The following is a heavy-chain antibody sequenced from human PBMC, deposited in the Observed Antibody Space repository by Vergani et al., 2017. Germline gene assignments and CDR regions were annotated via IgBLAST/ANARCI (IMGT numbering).Heavy chain of an antibody. CDR3: ARHTTYTDS. Sequence: EVELVQSGPEMRKPGASLKISCKGSEYSFGNYWIGWVRQMPGKGLEWMGIIYPADSDTRYSPSFQGQVTISADKSISTAVLQWDSLKASDTALYYCARHTTYTDSWGQGTLVTVSS. CDR2: IYPADSDT. V-gene: IGHV5-51*01. D-gene: IGHD1-1*01. CDR1: EYSFGNYW. J-gene: IGHJ4*02.